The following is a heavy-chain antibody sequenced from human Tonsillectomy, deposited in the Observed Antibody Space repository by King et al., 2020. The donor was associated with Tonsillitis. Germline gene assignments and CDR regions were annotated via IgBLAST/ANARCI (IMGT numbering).Heavy chain of an antibody. V-gene: IGHV4-4*07. CDR2: IYRSVSP. Sequence: VQLQESGPGLVKPSETLSLTCTVSGASISGYYWSWIRQPAGKGLEWIGRIYRSVSPYYNSSLKSRVTMSLDTSEKQLSLKLRSVTAADTAVYYCAREGALPLRGVEELVSPFDHWGQGALVTVSS. D-gene: IGHD3-10*01. CDR3: AREGALPLRGVEELVSPFDH. J-gene: IGHJ4*02. CDR1: GASISGYY.